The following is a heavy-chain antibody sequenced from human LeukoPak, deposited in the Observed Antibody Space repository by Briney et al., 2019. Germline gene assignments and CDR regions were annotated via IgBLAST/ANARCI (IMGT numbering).Heavy chain of an antibody. Sequence: PGGSLRLSCAASGFTFDDYAMHWVRQAPGKGLEWVSLISWDGGSTYYADSVKGRFIISRDNSKNSLYLQMNSLRAEDTALYYCAKSTTGINWNYSFDYWGQGTLVTVSS. CDR2: ISWDGGST. CDR3: AKSTTGINWNYSFDY. D-gene: IGHD1-7*01. J-gene: IGHJ4*02. V-gene: IGHV3-43D*04. CDR1: GFTFDDYA.